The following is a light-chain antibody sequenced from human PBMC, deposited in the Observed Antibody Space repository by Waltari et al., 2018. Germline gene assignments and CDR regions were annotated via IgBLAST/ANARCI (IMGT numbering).Light chain of an antibody. Sequence: DIQMTQSPSSLSAAAEDKVTITCRASQPISYYLKWYQQLPGRAHKPLLHVASSLQTGVPARFSGSGSGTNFTLTISSRQPEDFATYICQQSYSLPYTFGQGT. CDR1: QPISYY. CDR2: VAS. V-gene: IGKV1-39*01. CDR3: QQSYSLPYT. J-gene: IGKJ2*01.